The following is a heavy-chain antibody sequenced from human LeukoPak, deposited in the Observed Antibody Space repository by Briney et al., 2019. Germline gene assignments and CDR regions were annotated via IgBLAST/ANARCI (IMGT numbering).Heavy chain of an antibody. J-gene: IGHJ4*02. Sequence: SETLSLTCTVSGGSISGYYWNWIRQPAGKGLEWIGHIYSSGSTKYNPSLKSRVTISVDTSKNQFSLKLSSVTAADTAVYYCARGNTYYDFWSGYYTWDYFDYWGQGTLVTVSS. CDR2: IYSSGST. CDR1: GGSISGYY. V-gene: IGHV4-4*07. D-gene: IGHD3-3*01. CDR3: ARGNTYYDFWSGYYTWDYFDY.